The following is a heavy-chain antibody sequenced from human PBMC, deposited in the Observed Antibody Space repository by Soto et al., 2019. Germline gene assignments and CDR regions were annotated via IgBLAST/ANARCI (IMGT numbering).Heavy chain of an antibody. J-gene: IGHJ5*02. V-gene: IGHV1-18*01. Sequence: ASVKVSCKASGYTFTSYGISWVRQAPGQGLEWMGWISAYNGNTNYAQKLQGRVTMTTDTSTSTAYMELRSLRSDDTAVYYCARDSVVVRGVIPTGGWFDPWGQGTLVTVS. CDR3: ARDSVVVRGVIPTGGWFDP. D-gene: IGHD3-10*01. CDR1: GYTFTSYG. CDR2: ISAYNGNT.